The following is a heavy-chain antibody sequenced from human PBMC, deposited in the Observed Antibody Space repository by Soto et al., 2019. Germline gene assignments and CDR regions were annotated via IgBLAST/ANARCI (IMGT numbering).Heavy chain of an antibody. D-gene: IGHD3-16*01. CDR2: IIPIFGTA. CDR1: GGTFSSYA. Sequence: QVQLVQSGAEVKKPGSSVKVSCKASGGTFSSYAISWVRQAPGQGLEWMGGIIPIFGTANYAQKFQGRVTINAGQSTRKAYLGVRRPRSGETGVYYCAARGGEAPYYYYGMDVWGQGTTVTVSS. V-gene: IGHV1-69*01. J-gene: IGHJ6*02. CDR3: AARGGEAPYYYYGMDV.